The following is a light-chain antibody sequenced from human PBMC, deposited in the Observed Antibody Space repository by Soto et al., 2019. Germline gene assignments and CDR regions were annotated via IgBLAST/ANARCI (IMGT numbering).Light chain of an antibody. CDR2: QDT. V-gene: IGLV3-1*01. Sequence: SYELTQPPSVSVSPGQTAGITCSGDQLGDKYICWYQQRPGQSPVLVIYQDTKRPSGIPERFSGSNSGNTATLTISGTQAMDEADYYCQAWDSSTVVFGGGTKLTVL. CDR1: QLGDKY. CDR3: QAWDSSTVV. J-gene: IGLJ2*01.